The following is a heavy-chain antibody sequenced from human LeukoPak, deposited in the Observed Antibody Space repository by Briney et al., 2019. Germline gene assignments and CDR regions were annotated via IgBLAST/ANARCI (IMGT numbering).Heavy chain of an antibody. CDR2: IIPIFGTA. Sequence: ASVKVSCKASGGTFSSYAISWVRQAPGQGLEWMGGIIPIFGTANYAQKFQGRVTITADESTSTAYMELSSLRSEDTAVYYCARDQGRTYCGGDCLYNWFDPWGQGTLVTVSS. D-gene: IGHD2-21*02. J-gene: IGHJ5*02. CDR3: ARDQGRTYCGGDCLYNWFDP. CDR1: GGTFSSYA. V-gene: IGHV1-69*13.